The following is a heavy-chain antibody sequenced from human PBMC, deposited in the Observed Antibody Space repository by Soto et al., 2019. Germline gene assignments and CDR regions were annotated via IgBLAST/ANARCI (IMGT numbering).Heavy chain of an antibody. Sequence: PGGSLRLSCAASEFTFSDYWMHWVRQAPGQGLVWVSRIDSDGKRTSYADSVKGRFTISRDNAENTLYLQMNSLRAEDTAVYYCARDVHLQCFVSWGQGTLVSV. V-gene: IGHV3-74*01. D-gene: IGHD6-19*01. CDR1: EFTFSDYW. CDR2: IDSDGKRT. J-gene: IGHJ4*02. CDR3: ARDVHLQCFVS.